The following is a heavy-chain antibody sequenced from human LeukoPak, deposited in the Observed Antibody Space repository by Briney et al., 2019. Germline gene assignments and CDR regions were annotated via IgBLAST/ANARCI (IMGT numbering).Heavy chain of an antibody. Sequence: GGPVSLFCGASGFTYSRYAMSWVREAPGKGLECVSAISGSGGSTYYADSVKGPFTTSRDNSKNTLYLQMNSLRAEDTAVYYCALAAAWGQGTLVTVSS. CDR3: ALAAA. J-gene: IGHJ5*02. D-gene: IGHD6-13*01. CDR1: GFTYSRYA. V-gene: IGHV3-23*01. CDR2: ISGSGGST.